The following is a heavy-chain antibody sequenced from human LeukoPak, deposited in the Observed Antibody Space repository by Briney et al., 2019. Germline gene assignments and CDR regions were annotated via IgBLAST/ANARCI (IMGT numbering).Heavy chain of an antibody. D-gene: IGHD6-13*01. J-gene: IGHJ4*02. CDR2: INHSGST. CDR1: GGSFSGYY. CDR3: AREPPTGIVAAAGLFDY. V-gene: IGHV4-34*01. Sequence: SETLSLTCAVYGGSFSGYYWSWTRQPPGKGLEWIGEINHSGSTNYNPSLKSRVTISVDTSKNQFSLKLSSVTAADTAVYYCAREPPTGIVAAAGLFDYWGQGTLVTVSS.